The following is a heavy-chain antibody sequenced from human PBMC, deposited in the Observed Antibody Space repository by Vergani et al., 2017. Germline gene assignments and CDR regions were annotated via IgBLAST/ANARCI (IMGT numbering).Heavy chain of an antibody. J-gene: IGHJ4*02. CDR2: IIPILGIA. CDR1: GGTFSSYT. D-gene: IGHD3-22*01. V-gene: IGHV1-69*02. Sequence: QVQLVQSGAEVKKPGSSVKVSCKASGGTFSSYTISWVRQAPGQGREWMGRIIPILGIANSAQKFQGRVTITADKSTSTAYMELGSLRSKDTAVYYCARAGYYDSRGYHTGDDDWGQGTLVTVSS. CDR3: ARAGYYDSRGYHTGDDD.